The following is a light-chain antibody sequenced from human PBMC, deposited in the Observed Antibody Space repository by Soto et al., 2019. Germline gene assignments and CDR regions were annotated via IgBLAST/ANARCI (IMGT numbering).Light chain of an antibody. CDR1: QNINSH. CDR3: QQSHITTLFT. Sequence: DIQMTQSPSSLSASIGDRVTITCRASQNINSHLNWYQQKPGKAPKVVIYAASRLQSGVPSRFSGSGSGTEFTLTICSLEPEDFATYYCQQSHITTLFTFGKGTKLEIK. V-gene: IGKV1-39*01. J-gene: IGKJ2*01. CDR2: AAS.